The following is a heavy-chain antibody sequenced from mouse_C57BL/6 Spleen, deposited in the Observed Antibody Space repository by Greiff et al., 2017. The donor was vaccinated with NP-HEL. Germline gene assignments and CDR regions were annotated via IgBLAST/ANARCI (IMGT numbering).Heavy chain of an antibody. D-gene: IGHD2-4*01. CDR1: GYTFTSYG. CDR2: IYPRSGNT. J-gene: IGHJ4*01. CDR3: EGADYDDYYYAMDY. V-gene: IGHV1-81*01. Sequence: VKLVESGAELARPGASVKLSCKASGYTFTSYGISWVKQRTGQGLEWIGEIYPRSGNTYYNEKFKGKAKLTADKSSSTAYMELRSLTSEDSAVYFCEGADYDDYYYAMDYWGQGTSVTVSS.